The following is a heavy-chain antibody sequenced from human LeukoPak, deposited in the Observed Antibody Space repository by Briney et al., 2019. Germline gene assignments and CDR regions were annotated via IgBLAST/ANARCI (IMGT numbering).Heavy chain of an antibody. CDR3: ARVYSGSYYALGY. CDR2: IYYSGST. Sequence: SETLSLTCTVSGGSISSSSYYWGWIRQPPGKGLEWIGSIYYSGSTYYNPSLKSRVPISVDTSKNQFSLKLSSVTAADAAVYYCARVYSGSYYALGYWGQGTLVTVSS. J-gene: IGHJ4*02. D-gene: IGHD1-26*01. CDR1: GGSISSSSYY. V-gene: IGHV4-39*01.